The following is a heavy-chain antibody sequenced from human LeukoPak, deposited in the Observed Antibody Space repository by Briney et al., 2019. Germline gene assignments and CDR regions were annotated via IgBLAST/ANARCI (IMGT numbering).Heavy chain of an antibody. J-gene: IGHJ4*02. Sequence: PAETLSLTCTVSGGSISSGGYYWSWIRQHPGKGLEWIGYIYYSGSTYYNPSLKSRVTISVDTSKNQFPLKLSSVTAADTAVYYCARTEQWLARFSFDYWGQGTLVTVSS. D-gene: IGHD6-19*01. V-gene: IGHV4-31*03. CDR3: ARTEQWLARFSFDY. CDR1: GGSISSGGYY. CDR2: IYYSGST.